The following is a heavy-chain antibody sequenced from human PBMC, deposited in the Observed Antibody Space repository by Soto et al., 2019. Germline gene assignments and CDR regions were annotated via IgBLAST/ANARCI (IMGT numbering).Heavy chain of an antibody. Sequence: ASVKVSCKVSGDTLTELSMHWVRQAPGKELEWMGGFDPEDGETIYAQKFQGRVTMTEDTSTDTAYMELSSLRSEDTAVYYCATGLPYCGGSCYNSLSFDYWGQGTLVTVSS. V-gene: IGHV1-24*01. CDR1: GDTLTELS. D-gene: IGHD2-15*01. J-gene: IGHJ4*02. CDR2: FDPEDGET. CDR3: ATGLPYCGGSCYNSLSFDY.